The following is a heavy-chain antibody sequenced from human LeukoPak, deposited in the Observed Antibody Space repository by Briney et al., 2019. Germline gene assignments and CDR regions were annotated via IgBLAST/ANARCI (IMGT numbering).Heavy chain of an antibody. CDR1: GFTFSSYS. CDR3: ARDISIKQWLPRHMDV. V-gene: IGHV3-48*04. CDR2: ISSSSTI. Sequence: GGSLRLSCAASGFTFSSYSMNWVRQAPGKGLEWVSYISSSSTIYYADSVKGRFTISRDNAKNSLYLQMNSLRAEDTAVYYCARDISIKQWLPRHMDVWGQGTTVTVSS. D-gene: IGHD6-19*01. J-gene: IGHJ6*02.